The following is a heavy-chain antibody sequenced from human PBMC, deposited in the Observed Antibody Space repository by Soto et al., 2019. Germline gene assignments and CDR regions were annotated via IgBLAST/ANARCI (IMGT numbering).Heavy chain of an antibody. CDR3: ARGLAGPAPYYYYYGMDV. D-gene: IGHD2-2*01. CDR1: GYTFTYYH. Sequence: ASVKVSCKASGYTFTYYHIHWVRQAPGQGLEWMGWISAYNGNTNYAQKLQGRVTMTTDTSTSTAYMELRSLRSDDTAVYYCARGLAGPAPYYYYYGMDVWGQGTTVAVSS. J-gene: IGHJ6*02. CDR2: ISAYNGNT. V-gene: IGHV1-18*04.